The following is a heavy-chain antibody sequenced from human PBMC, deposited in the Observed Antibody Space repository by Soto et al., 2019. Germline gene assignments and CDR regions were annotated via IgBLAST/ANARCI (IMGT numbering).Heavy chain of an antibody. CDR2: IYYSGST. CDR1: GGSISSSSYY. V-gene: IGHV4-39*01. J-gene: IGHJ5*02. D-gene: IGHD3-10*01. CDR3: ARHSIDLNWFDP. Sequence: SETLSLTCTVSGGSISSSSYYWGWIRQPPGKGLEWIGSIYYSGSTYYNPSLKSRVTISVDTSKNQFSLKLSSVTAADTAVYYCARHSIDLNWFDPWGQGTLVTVSS.